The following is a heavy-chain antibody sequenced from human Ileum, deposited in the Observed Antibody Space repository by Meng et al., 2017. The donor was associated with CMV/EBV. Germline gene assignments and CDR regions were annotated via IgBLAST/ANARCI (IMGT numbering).Heavy chain of an antibody. Sequence: AYGFTFSGYGMSWVRQAPGKGLEWVSGISGTGGGTYYPDSVKGRFSISRDNSKNTLWLQMNSLRVEDTAVYYCAKGMGVTRFWFFEVWGRGTLVTVSS. CDR2: ISGTGGGT. J-gene: IGHJ2*01. CDR3: AKGMGVTRFWFFEV. V-gene: IGHV3-23*01. CDR1: GFTFSGYG. D-gene: IGHD5-24*01.